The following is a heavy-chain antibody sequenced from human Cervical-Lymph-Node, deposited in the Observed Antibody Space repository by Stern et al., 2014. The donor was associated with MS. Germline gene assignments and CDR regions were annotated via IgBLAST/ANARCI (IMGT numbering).Heavy chain of an antibody. V-gene: IGHV5-51*01. J-gene: IGHJ4*02. CDR3: ARQTTAWASDV. CDR1: GFKFSIYW. Sequence: EVQLVQSGAELIRPGESLKISCKGSGFKFSIYWIAWVRQMPGKGLEWMGIINPGDSETRYSTSFQGQGTLSPDKSTSTAYLQWSSLNASDTAMYFCARQTTAWASDVWGQGTLVTVSS. CDR2: INPGDSET. D-gene: IGHD1-14*01.